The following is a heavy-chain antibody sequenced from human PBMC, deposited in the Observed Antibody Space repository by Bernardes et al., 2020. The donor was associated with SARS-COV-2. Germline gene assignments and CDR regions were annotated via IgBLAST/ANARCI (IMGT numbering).Heavy chain of an antibody. V-gene: IGHV3-43*01. D-gene: IGHD3-3*01. J-gene: IGHJ3*01. CDR2: VSRDGSTT. Sequence: GGSLRLSCAASGFTFEDYTMHWVRQVPGPGLEWVSLVSRDGSTTNYADSVKGRFIISRDSSRNTVHLQMDSLRKEDTALYYCATERQSLTVFGVGHDAFDFWGQGTMVTVSS. CDR3: ATERQSLTVFGVGHDAFDF. CDR1: GFTFEDYT.